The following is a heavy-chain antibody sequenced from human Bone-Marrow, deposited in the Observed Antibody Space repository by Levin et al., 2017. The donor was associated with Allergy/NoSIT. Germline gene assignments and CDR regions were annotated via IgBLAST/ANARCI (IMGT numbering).Heavy chain of an antibody. D-gene: IGHD5-24*01. CDR2: ISGSGGST. J-gene: IGHJ4*02. Sequence: PGGSLRLSCAASGFTFSSYAMSWVRQAPGKGLEWVSAISGSGGSTYYADSVKGRFTISRDNSKNTLYLQMNSLRAEDTAVYYCAKPVQGLKRMATAHFDYWGQGTLVTVSS. V-gene: IGHV3-23*01. CDR1: GFTFSSYA. CDR3: AKPVQGLKRMATAHFDY.